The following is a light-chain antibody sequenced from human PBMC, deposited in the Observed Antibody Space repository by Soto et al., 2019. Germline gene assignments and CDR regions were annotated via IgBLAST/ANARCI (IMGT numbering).Light chain of an antibody. CDR1: QSISSW. J-gene: IGKJ2*01. V-gene: IGKV1-5*03. CDR3: QQHSSSSPYT. Sequence: DIPMTQSPSTLSASVGDRVTITCRASQSISSWLAWYQQKPGKAPNLLIYKASTLGSGVPSRFSGGGSGTEFTLTISSLQADDFATYYCQQHSSSSPYTFGQGTKLEIK. CDR2: KAS.